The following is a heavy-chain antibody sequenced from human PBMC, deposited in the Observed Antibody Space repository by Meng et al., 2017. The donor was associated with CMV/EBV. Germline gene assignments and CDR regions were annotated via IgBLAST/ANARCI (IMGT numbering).Heavy chain of an antibody. J-gene: IGHJ4*02. V-gene: IGHV3-21*01. D-gene: IGHD6-19*01. CDR1: GFTFDAYG. CDR3: ARGPKGWLVGGDY. Sequence: GGSLRLSCAASGFTFDAYGMSWVRQAPGKGLEWVSSISSSSSYIYYADSVKGRFTISRDNAKNSLYLQMNSLRAEDTALYYCARGPKGWLVGGDYWGQGTLVTVSS. CDR2: ISSSSSYI.